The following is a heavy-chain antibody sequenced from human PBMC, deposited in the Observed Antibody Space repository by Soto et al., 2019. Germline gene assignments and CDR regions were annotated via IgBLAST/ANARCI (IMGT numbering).Heavy chain of an antibody. V-gene: IGHV4-4*02. CDR1: SGSISSSNW. D-gene: IGHD2-15*01. CDR3: ARRIVVVVAATMDWFDP. J-gene: IGHJ5*02. Sequence: TSETLSLTCAVSSGSISSSNWWSWVRQPPGKGLEWIGEIYHSGSTNYNPSLKSRVTISVDKSKNQFSLKLSSVTAADTAVYYCARRIVVVVAATMDWFDPWGQGTLVTVSS. CDR2: IYHSGST.